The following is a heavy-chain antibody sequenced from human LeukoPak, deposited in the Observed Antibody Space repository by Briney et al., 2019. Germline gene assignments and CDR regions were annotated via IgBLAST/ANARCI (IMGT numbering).Heavy chain of an antibody. D-gene: IGHD3-10*01. CDR1: GGSISSYY. Sequence: SETLSLTCTVSGGSISSYYWSWIRQPAEKGLKWIGRIYTSGSTNSNPSLKSRVTMSVDTSKNQFSLKLSSVTAADTAVYYCAKSNGYGLIDIWGQGTMVTVSS. V-gene: IGHV4-4*07. J-gene: IGHJ3*02. CDR2: IYTSGST. CDR3: AKSNGYGLIDI.